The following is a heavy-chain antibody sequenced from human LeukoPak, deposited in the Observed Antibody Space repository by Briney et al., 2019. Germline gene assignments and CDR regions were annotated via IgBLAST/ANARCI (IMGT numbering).Heavy chain of an antibody. D-gene: IGHD6-19*01. CDR1: GGSIRSGSFY. CDR3: AMSSSVTRFDY. V-gene: IGHV4-61*02. CDR2: ISTNGNT. Sequence: SETLSLTCTVSGGSIRSGSFYWRWLRQPAGKGREWIGRISTNGNTNYNPSLKSRVTISVDTSKNQFSLMLNSVTAADTAVYYCAMSSSVTRFDYWGQGTLVTVSS. J-gene: IGHJ4*02.